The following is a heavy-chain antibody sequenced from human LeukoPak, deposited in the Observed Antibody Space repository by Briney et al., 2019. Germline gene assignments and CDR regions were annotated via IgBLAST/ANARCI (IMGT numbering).Heavy chain of an antibody. CDR3: ATNSGDYYWYFDL. CDR2: IYHSGST. Sequence: PSETLSLTCAVSGYSISSGYYWGWIRQPPGKGLEWIGSIYHSGSTYYNPSLKSRVAISVDTSKNQFSLKLSSVTAADTAVYYCATNSGDYYWYFDLWGRGTLVTVSS. D-gene: IGHD1-26*01. J-gene: IGHJ2*01. V-gene: IGHV4-38-2*01. CDR1: GYSISSGYY.